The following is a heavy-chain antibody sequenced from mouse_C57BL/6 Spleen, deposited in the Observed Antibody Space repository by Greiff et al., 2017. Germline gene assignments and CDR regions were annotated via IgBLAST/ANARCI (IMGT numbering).Heavy chain of an antibody. CDR3: ARGGEKGFAY. CDR2: IDPSDSYT. CDR1: GYTFTSYW. J-gene: IGHJ3*01. V-gene: IGHV1-50*01. Sequence: VQLQQPGAELVKPGASVKLSCKASGYTFTSYWMQWVKQRPGQGLEWIGEIDPSDSYTNYNQKFKGKATLTVDTSSSTAYMQLSSLTSEDSAVYYCARGGEKGFAYWGQGTLVTVSA.